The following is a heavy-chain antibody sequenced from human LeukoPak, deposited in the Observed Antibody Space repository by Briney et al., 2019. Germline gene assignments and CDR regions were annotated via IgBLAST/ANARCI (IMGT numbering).Heavy chain of an antibody. CDR2: IRFDGSNR. J-gene: IGHJ4*02. CDR3: AKDTAAYDSSAYYNPYIDY. CDR1: GFTFSSYG. Sequence: GGSLRPSCAAFGFTFSSYGMHWVRQAPGKGLEWVAFIRFDGSNRYSADSVKGRFTISRDNSKNTLFLQMNSLRPDDTAVFYCAKDTAAYDSSAYYNPYIDYWGQGTLVTVSS. V-gene: IGHV3-30*02. D-gene: IGHD3-22*01.